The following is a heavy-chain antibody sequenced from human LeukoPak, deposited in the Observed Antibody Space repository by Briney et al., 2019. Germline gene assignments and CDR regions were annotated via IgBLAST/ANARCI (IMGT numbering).Heavy chain of an antibody. V-gene: IGHV1-2*02. CDR3: ARGLDYGDYYFDY. CDR2: INPNSGGT. D-gene: IGHD4-17*01. Sequence: ASVKVSCKASGCTLTGYYMHWVRQAPGQGLEWMGWINPNSGGTNYAQKFQGRVTMTRDTSISTAYMEPSRLRSDDTAVYYCARGLDYGDYYFDYWGQGTLVTVSS. J-gene: IGHJ4*02. CDR1: GCTLTGYY.